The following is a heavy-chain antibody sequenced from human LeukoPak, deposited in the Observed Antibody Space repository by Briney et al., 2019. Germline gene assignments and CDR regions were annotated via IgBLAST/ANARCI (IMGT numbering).Heavy chain of an antibody. CDR1: GFTFSNYN. D-gene: IGHD3-10*02. J-gene: IGHJ6*04. Sequence: GGSLRLSCAASGFTFSNYNMNWVRQAPGKSLEWVSSITSDGRYKYYVDSVRGRFTISRDNDKNSLYLQMNSLRAEDTAVYYCAELGITMIGGVWGKGTTVTISS. CDR2: ITSDGRYK. CDR3: AELGITMIGGV. V-gene: IGHV3-21*01.